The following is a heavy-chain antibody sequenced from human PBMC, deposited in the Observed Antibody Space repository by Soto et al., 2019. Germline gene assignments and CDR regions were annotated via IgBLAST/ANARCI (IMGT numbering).Heavy chain of an antibody. J-gene: IGHJ6*03. Sequence: ASLKVACKASGYTFTSYAMHWVRQAPGQRLEWMGWINAGNGNTKYSQKFQGRVTITRDTSASTAYMELSSLRSEDTAVYYCARLAEDYYYYMDVWGKGTTVTVSS. D-gene: IGHD3-3*02. CDR1: GYTFTSYA. CDR3: ARLAEDYYYYMDV. V-gene: IGHV1-3*01. CDR2: INAGNGNT.